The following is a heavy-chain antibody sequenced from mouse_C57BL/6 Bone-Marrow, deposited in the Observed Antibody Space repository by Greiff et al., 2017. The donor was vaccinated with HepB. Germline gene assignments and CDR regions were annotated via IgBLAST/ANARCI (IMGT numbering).Heavy chain of an antibody. V-gene: IGHV5-17*01. D-gene: IGHD2-4*01. Sequence: EVKVVESGGGLVKPGGSLKLSCAASGFTFSDYGMHWVRQAPEKGLEWVAYISSGSSTIYYADTVKGRFTISRDKAKNTLFLQMTSLRSEDTAMYYGARAVYYDYLAWFAYWGQGTLVTVSA. CDR2: ISSGSSTI. J-gene: IGHJ3*01. CDR3: ARAVYYDYLAWFAY. CDR1: GFTFSDYG.